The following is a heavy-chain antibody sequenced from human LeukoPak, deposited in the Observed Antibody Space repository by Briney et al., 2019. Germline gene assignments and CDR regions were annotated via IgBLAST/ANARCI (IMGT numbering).Heavy chain of an antibody. CDR2: INHSGST. Sequence: KPSETLSLTCAVYGGSFSGYYWSWIRQPPGKGLEWIGEINHSGSTNYNPSLKSRVTISVDTSKNQFSLKLSSVTAADTAVYYCARGRYLIAAFDYWGQGTLVTVSS. D-gene: IGHD6-25*01. CDR1: GGSFSGYY. V-gene: IGHV4-34*01. CDR3: ARGRYLIAAFDY. J-gene: IGHJ4*02.